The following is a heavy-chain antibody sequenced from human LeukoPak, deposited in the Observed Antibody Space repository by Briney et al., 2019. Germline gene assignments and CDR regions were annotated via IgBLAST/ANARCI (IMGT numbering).Heavy chain of an antibody. J-gene: IGHJ4*02. CDR3: ARDSADSNGLY. V-gene: IGHV3-74*01. D-gene: IGHD4-11*01. Sequence: GGSLRLSCAASGFTFSSYWVHWVRQAPGKGLVWVSRINSDGSSTSYADSVKGRFTTSRDNAKNTLYLQMNSLRAEDTAVYYCARDSADSNGLYWGQGTLVTVSS. CDR1: GFTFSSYW. CDR2: INSDGSST.